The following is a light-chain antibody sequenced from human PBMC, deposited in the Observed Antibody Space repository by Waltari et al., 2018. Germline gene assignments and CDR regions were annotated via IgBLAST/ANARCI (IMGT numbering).Light chain of an antibody. CDR1: QSLLHSNGYNY. CDR3: MQALQTPRT. Sequence: DIVMTQSPLSLPVTPGEPASISCRPTQSLLHSNGYNYLDWYPQKPGQSPQLLIYLGSNRASGVPDRFSGSGSGTDFTLKISRVEAEDVGVYYCMQALQTPRTFGQGTKVEIK. CDR2: LGS. J-gene: IGKJ1*01. V-gene: IGKV2-28*01.